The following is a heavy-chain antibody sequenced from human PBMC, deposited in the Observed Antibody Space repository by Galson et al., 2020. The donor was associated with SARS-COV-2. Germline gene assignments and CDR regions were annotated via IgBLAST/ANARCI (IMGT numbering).Heavy chain of an antibody. Sequence: GESLKISCAASGFIFRVYALHWVRQAPGRGLEWVAVISYDGKNKYYTDSVQGRFTISRDDSKNTLYLHMNSLRPEDTALYYCARVGQGCSYGDGVDSWGQGTQVTVSS. J-gene: IGHJ4*02. CDR3: ARVGQGCSYGDGVDS. D-gene: IGHD5-18*01. V-gene: IGHV3-30*04. CDR1: GFIFRVYA. CDR2: ISYDGKNK.